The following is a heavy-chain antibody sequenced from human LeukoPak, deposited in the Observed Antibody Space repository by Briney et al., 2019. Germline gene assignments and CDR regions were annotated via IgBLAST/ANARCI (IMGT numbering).Heavy chain of an antibody. CDR3: ARGSRGSIAARGTPYYMDV. Sequence: SETLSLTCAVYGGSFSGYYWSWLRQPPGKGLEWIGEINHSGSTNYNPSLKRRVTISVDTSKNQFSLKLSSVTAADTAVYYCARGSRGSIAARGTPYYMDVWGKGTTVTVSS. CDR2: INHSGST. V-gene: IGHV4-34*01. D-gene: IGHD6-6*01. J-gene: IGHJ6*03. CDR1: GGSFSGYY.